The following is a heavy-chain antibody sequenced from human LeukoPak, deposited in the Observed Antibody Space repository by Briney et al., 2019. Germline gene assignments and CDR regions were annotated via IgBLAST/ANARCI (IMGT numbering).Heavy chain of an antibody. CDR1: GFTFSPYS. J-gene: IGHJ4*02. CDR3: ARDGRWINYYDGSSPV. D-gene: IGHD3-22*01. Sequence: PGGSLRLSCAASGFTFSPYSMNWVRQTPGKGLEWLAYISSSDSILYYADSVKGRFSISRDNAKNLLYLQMNSLRVEDTAVYYCARDGRWINYYDGSSPVWGQGTQVTVSS. V-gene: IGHV3-48*04. CDR2: ISSSDSIL.